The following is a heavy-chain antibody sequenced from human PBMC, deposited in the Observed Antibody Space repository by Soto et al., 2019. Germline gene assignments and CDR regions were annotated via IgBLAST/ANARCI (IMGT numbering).Heavy chain of an antibody. V-gene: IGHV3-23*01. CDR1: ESTFSTYA. CDR2: ISGSGGST. J-gene: IGHJ4*01. D-gene: IGHD3-22*01. Sequence: GGSRRLSWAASESTFSTYARSWVRQAQGKGLEWVSAISGSGGSTYYADSVKGRFTISRDNSKNTLYLQMNSLRAEDTAVYYCAKPGNYDSNPYYIDYRGQRTPVTVS. CDR3: AKPGNYDSNPYYIDY.